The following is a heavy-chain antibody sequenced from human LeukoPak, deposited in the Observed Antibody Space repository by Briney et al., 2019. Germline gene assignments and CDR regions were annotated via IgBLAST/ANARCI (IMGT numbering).Heavy chain of an antibody. V-gene: IGHV3-33*03. Sequence: GRSLRPSCAASGFTFNSYGMHWVRQAPGKGLEWVAVIWYDGSNKYYADSVKGRFAISRDNAKNTLYLQMNSLRAEDTAVYYCAARFRDGLDIWGQGTMVTVSS. CDR1: GFTFNSYG. CDR2: IWYDGSNK. CDR3: AARFRDGLDI. J-gene: IGHJ3*02.